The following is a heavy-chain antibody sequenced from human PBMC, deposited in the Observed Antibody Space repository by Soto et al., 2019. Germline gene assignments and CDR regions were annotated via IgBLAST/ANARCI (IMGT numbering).Heavy chain of an antibody. J-gene: IGHJ4*02. V-gene: IGHV4-30-2*06. D-gene: IGHD5-12*01. Sequence: LYPTRTLSAPSISYGGVSWSWMRQSPGKGLEWIGYVSHLESTYFHQSFKSRLTMSIDRTRNQFSLKLSSVTAADMAVYYCARGGGYDSFDYWGQGVLVTVS. CDR1: APSISYGGVS. CDR2: VSHLEST. CDR3: ARGGGYDSFDY.